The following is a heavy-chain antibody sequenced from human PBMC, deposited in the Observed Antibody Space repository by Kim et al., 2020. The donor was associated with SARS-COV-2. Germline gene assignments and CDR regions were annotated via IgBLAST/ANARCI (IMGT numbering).Heavy chain of an antibody. V-gene: IGHV3-30*07. CDR3: ARDMGDIVATDFDAFDI. J-gene: IGHJ3*02. D-gene: IGHD5-12*01. Sequence: VKGRFTIARDNSKNTLYLQMNSLRAEDTAVYYCARDMGDIVATDFDAFDIWGQGTMVTVSS.